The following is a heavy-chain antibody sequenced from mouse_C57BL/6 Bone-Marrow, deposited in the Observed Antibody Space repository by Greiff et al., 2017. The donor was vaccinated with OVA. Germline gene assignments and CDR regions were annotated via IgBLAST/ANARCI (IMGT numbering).Heavy chain of an antibody. CDR1: GYTFTSYG. Sequence: QVQLQQSGAELARPGASVKLSCKASGYTFTSYGISWVKQRTGQGLEWIGEIYPRSGNTYYNEKFKGKATLTADKSSSTAYMELRSLTSEDSAVDFCAREAYYSNPNYFDYWGQGTTLTVSS. CDR3: AREAYYSNPNYFDY. V-gene: IGHV1-81*01. CDR2: IYPRSGNT. J-gene: IGHJ2*01. D-gene: IGHD2-5*01.